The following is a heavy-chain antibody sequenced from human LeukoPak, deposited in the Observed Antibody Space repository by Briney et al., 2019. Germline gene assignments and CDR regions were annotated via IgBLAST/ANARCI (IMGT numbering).Heavy chain of an antibody. J-gene: IGHJ4*02. CDR2: IYYSGST. CDR3: ARGDFNVAAFRRVYFDY. CDR1: GGSISSSSYY. D-gene: IGHD2-15*01. V-gene: IGHV4-39*07. Sequence: SETLSLTCTVSGGSISSSSYYWGWIRQPPGKGLEWIGSIYYSGSTYYNPSLKSRVSISIDTSRNQFSLKLTSVTAADTAVYYCARGDFNVAAFRRVYFDYWGQGTLVTVSS.